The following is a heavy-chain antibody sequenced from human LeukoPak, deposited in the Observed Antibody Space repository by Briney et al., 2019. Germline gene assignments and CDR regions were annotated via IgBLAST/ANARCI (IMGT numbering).Heavy chain of an antibody. CDR3: ARDRYSGGYGGKFAFDI. CDR2: IKQDGNEK. Sequence: GGSLRLSCAGSGFTFSNYRMNWVRQAPGKGLEWVANIKQDGNEKYYVDSVKGRFTISRDNAKNSLYLQMNSLRAEDTAVYYCARDRYSGGYGGKFAFDIWGQGTMVIVSS. CDR1: GFTFSNYR. V-gene: IGHV3-7*01. J-gene: IGHJ3*02. D-gene: IGHD1-26*01.